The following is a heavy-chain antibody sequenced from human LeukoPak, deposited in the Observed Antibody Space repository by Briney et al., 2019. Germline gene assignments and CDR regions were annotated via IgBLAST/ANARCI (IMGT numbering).Heavy chain of an antibody. CDR1: GFTFDDYA. D-gene: IGHD4-23*01. CDR3: AKKASGGNFDY. V-gene: IGHV3-43D*03. J-gene: IGHJ4*02. CDR2: ISWDGGST. Sequence: GWSLTLSCAASGFTFDDYAMHWLRQAPGTGLEGVTLISWDGGSTYYAVSVTGRFTISRDNSKSSLYLQMNRLRAEDTALYYCAKKASGGNFDYWGQGTLVTVSS.